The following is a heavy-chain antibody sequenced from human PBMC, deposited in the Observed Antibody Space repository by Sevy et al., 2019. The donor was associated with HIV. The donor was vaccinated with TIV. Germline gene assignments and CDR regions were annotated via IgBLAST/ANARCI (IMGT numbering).Heavy chain of an antibody. CDR1: DDSINSYY. D-gene: IGHD6-13*01. Sequence: SETLSLTCSVSDDSINSYYWSWIRQPPGKELQWIGYIYNNIGSTSFNPSLTSRVTISVDTSKNQFSLKLTSVTAADTAVYYCARGAVVIGTAATPVLDFWGQGSLVTVSS. CDR3: ARGAVVIGTAATPVLDF. CDR2: IYNNIGST. V-gene: IGHV4-59*08. J-gene: IGHJ4*02.